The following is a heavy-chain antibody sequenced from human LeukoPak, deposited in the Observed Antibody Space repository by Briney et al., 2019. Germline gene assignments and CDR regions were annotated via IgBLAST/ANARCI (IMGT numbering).Heavy chain of an antibody. D-gene: IGHD2-15*01. V-gene: IGHV4-39*01. Sequence: SETLSLTCTVSGGSISSSSYYWGWIRQPPGKGLEWIGSIYYSGNTYYNPSLKSRVTISVDTSKNQFSLKLSSVTAADTAVYYCARGGYCSGGSCYPNWFDPWGQGTLVTVSS. J-gene: IGHJ5*02. CDR2: IYYSGNT. CDR3: ARGGYCSGGSCYPNWFDP. CDR1: GGSISSSSYY.